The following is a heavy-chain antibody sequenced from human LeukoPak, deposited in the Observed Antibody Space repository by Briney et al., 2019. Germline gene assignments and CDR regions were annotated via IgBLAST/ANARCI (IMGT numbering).Heavy chain of an antibody. D-gene: IGHD1-1*01. CDR3: ASIGPELQLEPEYYFDY. V-gene: IGHV1-69*13. CDR2: IIPIFGTA. J-gene: IGHJ4*02. CDR1: GGTFSSYA. Sequence: SVKVSCKASGGTFSSYAISWVRQAPGQGLEWMGGIIPIFGTANYAQKFQGRVTITADESTSIAYMELSSLRSEDTAVYYCASIGPELQLEPEYYFDYWGQGTLVTVSS.